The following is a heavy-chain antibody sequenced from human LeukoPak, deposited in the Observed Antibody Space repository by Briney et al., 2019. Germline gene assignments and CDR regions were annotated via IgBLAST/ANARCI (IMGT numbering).Heavy chain of an antibody. J-gene: IGHJ4*02. D-gene: IGHD3-16*02. CDR2: ISSSGSTI. V-gene: IGHV3-48*03. CDR1: GFTFSSYE. CDR3: ARSGYDYVWGSYRLRRLVDY. Sequence: GGSLRLSCAASGFTFSSYEMNWVRQAPGKGVEWVSYISSSGSTIYYADSVKGRFTISRDNAKNSLYLQMNSLRAEDTAVYYCARSGYDYVWGSYRLRRLVDYWGQGTLVTVSS.